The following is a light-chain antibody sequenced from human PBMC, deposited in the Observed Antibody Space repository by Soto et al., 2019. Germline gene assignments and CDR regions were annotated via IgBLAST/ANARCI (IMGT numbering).Light chain of an antibody. CDR2: DAS. CDR3: HQRSDWPRT. CDR1: QSVSSY. Sequence: EIVLTQSPATLSLSPGERATLSCRASQSVSSYLAWYQQKPGQAPRLLIYDASNRATGIPARFSGSGSGPDFSLTISSLEPEDFAVYYCHQRSDWPRTFGQGTKVEIK. V-gene: IGKV3-11*01. J-gene: IGKJ1*01.